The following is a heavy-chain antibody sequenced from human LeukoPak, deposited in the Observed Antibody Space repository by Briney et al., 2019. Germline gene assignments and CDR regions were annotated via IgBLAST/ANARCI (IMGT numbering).Heavy chain of an antibody. V-gene: IGHV4-39*07. CDR3: ARVIITMVRGLPCLWFDP. J-gene: IGHJ5*02. Sequence: SETLSLTCTVSGGSISSISYYRGWIRQPPGKGLEWIVSMYYSGSTYNNPSLKSRVTISVDTSKNQFSLKLSSVTAADTAVYYCARVIITMVRGLPCLWFDPWGQGTLVTVSS. CDR2: MYYSGST. CDR1: GGSISSISYY. D-gene: IGHD3-10*01.